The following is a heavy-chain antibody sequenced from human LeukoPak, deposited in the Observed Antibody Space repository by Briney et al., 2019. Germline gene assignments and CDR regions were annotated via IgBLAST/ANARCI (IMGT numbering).Heavy chain of an antibody. CDR1: GFSFSAYG. Sequence: GGSLRLSCAASGFSFSAYGMNWVRQAPRKGLEWVSANADSVRGRFTISRDNSKNTMYLQMSSLRAEDTAVYYCAKIRLEESATGYWGQGTLVTVSS. V-gene: IGHV3-23*01. CDR3: AKIRLEESATGY. D-gene: IGHD2-15*01. J-gene: IGHJ4*02.